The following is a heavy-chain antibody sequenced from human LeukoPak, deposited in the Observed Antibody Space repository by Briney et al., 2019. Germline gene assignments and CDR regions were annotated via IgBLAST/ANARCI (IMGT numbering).Heavy chain of an antibody. CDR2: ISGSGGST. V-gene: IGHV3-23*01. CDR3: AKASTLRYFDWFASAFDI. J-gene: IGHJ3*02. CDR1: GFTFSSHA. D-gene: IGHD3-9*01. Sequence: GGSLRLSCAASGFTFSSHAMSWVRQAPGKGLEWVSAISGSGGSTYYADSVKGRFTISRDNSKNTLYLEMNSLRAEDTAVYYCAKASTLRYFDWFASAFDIWGQGTMVTVSS.